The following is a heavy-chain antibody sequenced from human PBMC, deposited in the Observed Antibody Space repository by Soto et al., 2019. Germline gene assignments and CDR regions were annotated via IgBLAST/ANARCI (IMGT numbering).Heavy chain of an antibody. CDR3: ARAVYYDSSGFDY. CDR1: GFSFSNYG. Sequence: LRLSCAASGFSFSNYGLHWVRQAPGKGLEWVAVVWSDGSLKYYAESVKGRFTISRDNSQKTVYLQMNSLRAEDTAVYYCARAVYYDSSGFDYWGQGTLVTVSS. CDR2: VWSDGSLK. D-gene: IGHD3-22*01. J-gene: IGHJ4*02. V-gene: IGHV3-33*01.